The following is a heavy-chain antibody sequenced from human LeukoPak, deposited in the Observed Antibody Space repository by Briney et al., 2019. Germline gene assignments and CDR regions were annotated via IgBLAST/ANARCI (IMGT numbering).Heavy chain of an antibody. CDR2: IYSGGTT. V-gene: IGHV3-53*01. CDR1: GFTVSSNS. CDR3: AKSSTWKQLWSYDY. Sequence: GGSLRLSCAASGFTVSSNSMNWVRQAPGKGLEWVSVIYSGGTTYYADSVKGRFTISRDNSKNTLYLQVNSLRAEDTAVYHCAKSSTWKQLWSYDYWGQGILVTVSS. J-gene: IGHJ4*02. D-gene: IGHD5-18*01.